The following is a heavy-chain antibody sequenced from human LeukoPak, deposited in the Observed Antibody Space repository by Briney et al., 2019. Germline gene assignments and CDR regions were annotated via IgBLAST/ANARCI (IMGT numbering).Heavy chain of an antibody. CDR2: IYYSGST. D-gene: IGHD1-26*01. V-gene: IGHV4-59*01. CDR3: ARETGSSFDAFDI. Sequence: SETLSLTCAVYGGSFSGYYWSWIRQPPGKGLEWIGYIYYSGSTNYNPSLKSRVTISVDTSKNQFSLKLSSVTAADTAVYYCARETGSSFDAFDIWGQGTMVTVSS. CDR1: GGSFSGYY. J-gene: IGHJ3*02.